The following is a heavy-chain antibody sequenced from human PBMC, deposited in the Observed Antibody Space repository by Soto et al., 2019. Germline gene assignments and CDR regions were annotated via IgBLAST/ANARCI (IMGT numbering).Heavy chain of an antibody. CDR1: GASVSSDSYS. Sequence: LQESGPGLVKPSETLSLTCTVSGASVSSDSYSWSWIRQSPGKGLEWIGCFYFTGSTKINPSLQNRVTRSVDESKNQMSLRLNSVTAADTAVYYCVKDPRFYGMDVWGQGTTVNVSS. CDR3: VKDPRFYGMDV. J-gene: IGHJ6*02. V-gene: IGHV4-61*01. CDR2: FYFTGST.